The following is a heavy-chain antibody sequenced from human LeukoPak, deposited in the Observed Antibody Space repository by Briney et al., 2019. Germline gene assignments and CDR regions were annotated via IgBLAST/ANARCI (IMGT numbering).Heavy chain of an antibody. CDR3: ASLLLSSSGWYYFDY. CDR2: ISTSGEST. CDR1: GFTFSNYA. V-gene: IGHV3-23*01. J-gene: IGHJ4*02. D-gene: IGHD6-19*01. Sequence: QAGGPLRLSCAASGFTFSNYAMTWVRQAPGKGLEWVSSISTSGESTYYADSVKGRFTISRDNSKNTLYLQMNSLTAEDTAVYYCASLLLSSSGWYYFDYWGQGTLVTVSS.